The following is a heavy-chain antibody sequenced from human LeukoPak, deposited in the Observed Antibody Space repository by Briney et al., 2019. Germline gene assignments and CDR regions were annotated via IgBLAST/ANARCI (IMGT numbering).Heavy chain of an antibody. CDR1: GYSFTTYW. D-gene: IGHD6-19*01. J-gene: IGHJ3*02. V-gene: IGHV5-51*01. Sequence: LGESLKISCKGSGYSFTTYWIGWVRQMPGRGLEWMGIIYPGDSDTIYSPSFQGQVTISADNSISTTYLQWSSLEASDTAMYYCARLLIAVAANGGAFDIWGQGTMVTVSS. CDR2: IYPGDSDT. CDR3: ARLLIAVAANGGAFDI.